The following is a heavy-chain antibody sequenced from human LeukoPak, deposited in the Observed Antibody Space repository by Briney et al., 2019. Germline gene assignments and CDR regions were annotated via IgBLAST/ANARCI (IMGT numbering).Heavy chain of an antibody. J-gene: IGHJ4*02. CDR1: GFSLSTSGMC. CDR2: IDWDDDK. D-gene: IGHD3-9*01. V-gene: IGHV2-70*01. Sequence: KSGPALVKPTQTLTLTCTFSGFSLSTSGMCVSWIRQPPGKALEWLALIDWDDDKYYSTSLKTRLTISKDTSKNQVVLTMTNMDPVDTATYYCARGRSDILTSYYSDYWGQGTLVTVSS. CDR3: ARGRSDILTSYYSDY.